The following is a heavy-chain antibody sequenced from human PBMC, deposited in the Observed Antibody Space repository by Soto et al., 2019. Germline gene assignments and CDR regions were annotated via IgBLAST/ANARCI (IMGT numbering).Heavy chain of an antibody. CDR1: GYTFNNYA. D-gene: IGHD2-2*01. J-gene: IGHJ6*02. CDR2: INAGDGHT. Sequence: QVQIVQSGAEEKKPGASVRVSCKASGYTFNNYAIHWVRQAPGQRLEWVGWINAGDGHTEYSQKFQGRVTITRDTSASTAYMELSSLRSEDTAVYYCARVGTSVWPPDHFGMDVWGQGTMVTVSS. CDR3: ARVGTSVWPPDHFGMDV. V-gene: IGHV1-3*05.